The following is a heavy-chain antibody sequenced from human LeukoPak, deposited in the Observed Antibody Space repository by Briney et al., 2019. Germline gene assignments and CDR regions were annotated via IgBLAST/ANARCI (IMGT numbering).Heavy chain of an antibody. J-gene: IGHJ6*03. CDR2: INPSGGST. Sequence: GASVKVSCKASGYTFTSYYMHWVRQAPGQGLEWMGIINPSGGSTSYAQKFQGRVTMTRDTSISTAYMELSRLRSDDTAVYYCARDSLDTIFGVVIKSDYYYYMDVWGKGTTVTVSS. CDR1: GYTFTSYY. D-gene: IGHD3-3*01. V-gene: IGHV1-46*01. CDR3: ARDSLDTIFGVVIKSDYYYYMDV.